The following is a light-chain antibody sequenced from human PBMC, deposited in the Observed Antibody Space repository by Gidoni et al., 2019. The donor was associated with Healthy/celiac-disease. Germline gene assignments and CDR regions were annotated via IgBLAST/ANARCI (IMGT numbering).Light chain of an antibody. V-gene: IGKV3-20*01. CDR1: QSVSSSY. J-gene: IGKJ2*01. Sequence: EIVLTQSPGTLSLSPGERATLSCRASQSVSSSYLAWYQQQPGQAPRLRIYGASSRATGIPDRLSGSGSGTDFTLTISRLEPEDFAVYYCQQYGSSPRYTFGQGTKLEIK. CDR2: GAS. CDR3: QQYGSSPRYT.